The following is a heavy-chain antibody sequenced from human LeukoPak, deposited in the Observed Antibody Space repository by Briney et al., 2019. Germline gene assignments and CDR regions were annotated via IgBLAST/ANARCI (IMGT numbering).Heavy chain of an antibody. Sequence: GALRISCAASGFDFSSNWMHWVRHAPGQGLVWVSRIKGDGISTNYADSVKGRFTISRDIAKNTLYLQMNSLRAEDTGVYYCAKDHYWSIDYWGRGTLVTVSS. V-gene: IGHV3-74*01. D-gene: IGHD3-3*01. CDR1: GFDFSSNW. CDR3: AKDHYWSIDY. CDR2: IKGDGIST. J-gene: IGHJ4*02.